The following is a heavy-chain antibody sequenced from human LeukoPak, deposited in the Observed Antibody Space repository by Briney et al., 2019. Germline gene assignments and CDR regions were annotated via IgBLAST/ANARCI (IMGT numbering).Heavy chain of an antibody. CDR2: ISDSGSII. V-gene: IGHV3-48*03. D-gene: IGHD1-26*01. CDR1: GFIFSLYE. Sequence: GGSLRLSCAASGFIFSLYEMAWVRQAPGKGLEWISYISDSGSIIKNADSVKGRFTISRDNAKNSLNLQMNSLRVDDTAVYYCAGGPQYSGSYAYWSQGTLVTVSS. CDR3: AGGPQYSGSYAY. J-gene: IGHJ4*02.